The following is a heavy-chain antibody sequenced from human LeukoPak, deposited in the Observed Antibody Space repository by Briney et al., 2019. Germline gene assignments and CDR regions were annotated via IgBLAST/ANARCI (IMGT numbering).Heavy chain of an antibody. V-gene: IGHV3-23*01. CDR2: ISDDSFNR. CDR1: GFTFRIYA. Sequence: GGSLTLFCAASGFTFRIYAMRWVRQGAGGGPESVSGISDDSFNRYYTQCLEGRFTLYRDHSKRTVYMQMNKVREEQTAFYFCVKEGEGHTYTPKTGPQTWGQGTLVTVSS. J-gene: IGHJ5*02. CDR3: VKEGEGHTYTPKTGPQT. D-gene: IGHD2-2*02.